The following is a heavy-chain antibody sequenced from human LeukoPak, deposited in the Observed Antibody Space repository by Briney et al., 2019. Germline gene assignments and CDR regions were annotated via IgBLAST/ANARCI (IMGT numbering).Heavy chain of an antibody. J-gene: IGHJ3*01. CDR2: VHDSGAT. V-gene: IGHV4-59*11. Sequence: PSETLSLTCSVSGGSITGHFGSWLRQAPGKTLEWLGYVHDSGATDYNPSLKTRLTISLHTSTNQFFLRLTAVTAADTAFYYCAREEGAAGESLDFWGQGTMVTVSS. CDR3: AREEGAAGESLDF. CDR1: GGSITGHF. D-gene: IGHD2-8*02.